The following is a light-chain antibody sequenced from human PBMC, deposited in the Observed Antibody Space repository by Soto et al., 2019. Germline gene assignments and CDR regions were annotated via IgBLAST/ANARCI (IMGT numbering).Light chain of an antibody. Sequence: QSVLTQPPSESGTPGQRVTISCSGSSSNIGSNSVNWYQQLPGTAPKLLMYNNHQRPSGVPDRCSGSKSGTSASLAINGLQSEDEADYYCATWDDSLNGLYVFGTGTKLTVL. CDR1: SSNIGSNS. J-gene: IGLJ1*01. CDR2: NNH. CDR3: ATWDDSLNGLYV. V-gene: IGLV1-44*01.